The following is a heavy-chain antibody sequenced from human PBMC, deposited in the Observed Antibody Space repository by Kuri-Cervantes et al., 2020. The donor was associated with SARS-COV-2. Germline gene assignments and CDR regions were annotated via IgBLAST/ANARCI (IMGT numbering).Heavy chain of an antibody. Sequence: GGSLRLSCAVSGFTVSRNYMSWVRQAPGKGLEWVSAISGSGGSTCYADSVKGRFTISRDNSKNTLYLQMNSLRAEDTAVYYCATLGSRRHYEDWGQGTLVTVSS. CDR1: GFTVSRNY. CDR2: ISGSGGST. CDR3: ATLGSRRHYED. V-gene: IGHV3-23*01. D-gene: IGHD4-17*01. J-gene: IGHJ4*02.